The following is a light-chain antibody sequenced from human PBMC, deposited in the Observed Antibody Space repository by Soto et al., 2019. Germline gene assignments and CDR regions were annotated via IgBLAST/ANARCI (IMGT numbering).Light chain of an antibody. V-gene: IGKV3-20*01. CDR1: QSLSSNN. J-gene: IGKJ1*01. CDR2: GSS. Sequence: EIVLTQSPGTLSLSPGERATLSCRASQSLSSNNNLAWYQQKPGQAPRLLVYGSSSRATGIPDRFSGSESGTDFTITISRLEPEECAVYYCHHYSSSPPWTFGQGTKVEI. CDR3: HHYSSSPPWT.